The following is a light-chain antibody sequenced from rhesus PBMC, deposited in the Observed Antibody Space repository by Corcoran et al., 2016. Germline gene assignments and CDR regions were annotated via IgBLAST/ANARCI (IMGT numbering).Light chain of an antibody. Sequence: SSEVTQPRSVSVSPGQTARITCGKDNLISQPVHWYQHKPAQAPVLVIHDDAERPSGIPDRFSGSTSGNAGTLTISGVAAGDEADYFCQVWDNSTDQYIFGGGTRLTVL. J-gene: IGLJ1*01. CDR2: DDA. CDR1: NLISQP. CDR3: QVWDNSTDQYI. V-gene: IGLV3-36*02.